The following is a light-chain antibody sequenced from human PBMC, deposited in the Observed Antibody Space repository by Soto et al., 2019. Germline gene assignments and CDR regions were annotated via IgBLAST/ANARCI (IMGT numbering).Light chain of an antibody. J-gene: IGKJ1*01. CDR3: QQYNYWPT. V-gene: IGKV3-15*01. CDR1: QRVSSD. Sequence: EILMTQSPATLSVSPGERATLYCRASQRVSSDLAWYQQKPGQSPRLLIYDASTRATGIPATFSGSGSGTEFTLTISSLQSEDFAVYYCQQYNYWPTFGQGTKVDIK. CDR2: DAS.